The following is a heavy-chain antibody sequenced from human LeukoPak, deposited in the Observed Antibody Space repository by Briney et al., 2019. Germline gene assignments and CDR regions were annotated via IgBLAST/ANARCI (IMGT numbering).Heavy chain of an antibody. CDR3: ARKRMSYDSSGYQNYFAY. J-gene: IGHJ4*02. D-gene: IGHD3-22*01. CDR1: GGSITSGAYD. Sequence: SETLSLTCTVSGGSITSGAYDWGWIRQPPGKGLEWIGSINYSGSTYSNPSLKSRVTISVDTSKNQFSLKLISVTAADTAVYYCARKRMSYDSSGYQNYFAYWGQGTLVIVSS. CDR2: INYSGST. V-gene: IGHV4-39*01.